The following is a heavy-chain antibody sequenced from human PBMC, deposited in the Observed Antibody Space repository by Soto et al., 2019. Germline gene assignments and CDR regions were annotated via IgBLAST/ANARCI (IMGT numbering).Heavy chain of an antibody. J-gene: IGHJ6*02. CDR2: INHSGST. D-gene: IGHD3-22*01. CDR3: AGTMIVVVTSYYYYYGMDV. CDR1: GGSFSGYY. Sequence: QVQLQQWGAGLLKPSETLSLTCAVYGGSFSGYYWSWIRQPPGKGLEWIGEINHSGSTNYNPSLKSRVTISVDTSKNQFSLKLSSVTAADTAVYYCAGTMIVVVTSYYYYYGMDVWGQGTTVTVSS. V-gene: IGHV4-34*01.